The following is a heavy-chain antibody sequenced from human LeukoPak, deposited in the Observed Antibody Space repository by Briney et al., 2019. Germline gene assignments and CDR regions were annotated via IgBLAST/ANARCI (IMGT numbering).Heavy chain of an antibody. CDR3: ARGVGYYYDSSGYHYYFDD. J-gene: IGHJ4*02. Sequence: GGSLRLSCAASGFTFSSYSMNWVRQAPGKGLEWVSYISSSSSTIYYADSVKGRFTISRDNAKNSLYLQMNSLRDEDTAVYYCARGVGYYYDSSGYHYYFDDWGQGTLVTASS. V-gene: IGHV3-48*02. D-gene: IGHD3-22*01. CDR2: ISSSSSTI. CDR1: GFTFSSYS.